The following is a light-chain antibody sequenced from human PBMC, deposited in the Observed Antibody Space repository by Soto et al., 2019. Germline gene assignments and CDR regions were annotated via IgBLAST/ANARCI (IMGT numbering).Light chain of an antibody. Sequence: EIVMTQSPATLSVSPGERVILSCRASQSVSTDLAWYHHKPGQAPRLLIYGASTRATGIPARFSGSGFGTEFTLTISSLQSEDFAVYYCQHYNNWPSWTFGQGTKGEIK. V-gene: IGKV3-15*01. J-gene: IGKJ1*01. CDR3: QHYNNWPSWT. CDR2: GAS. CDR1: QSVSTD.